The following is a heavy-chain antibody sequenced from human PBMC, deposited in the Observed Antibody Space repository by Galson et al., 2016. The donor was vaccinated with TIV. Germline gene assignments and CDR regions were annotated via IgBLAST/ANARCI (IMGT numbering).Heavy chain of an antibody. D-gene: IGHD2-21*02. CDR2: FSNSDYT. Sequence: SLRLSCAASGFSVSDNYINWVRQAPGKGLEWVSIFSNSDYTNYADSVKGRFTISRDTSKNTLYLQMNSLKPEDTAVYYCARDRRFCGNDCYLHYYYGMDVWGQGTTVTVSS. V-gene: IGHV3-66*03. CDR1: GFSVSDNY. CDR3: ARDRRFCGNDCYLHYYYGMDV. J-gene: IGHJ6*02.